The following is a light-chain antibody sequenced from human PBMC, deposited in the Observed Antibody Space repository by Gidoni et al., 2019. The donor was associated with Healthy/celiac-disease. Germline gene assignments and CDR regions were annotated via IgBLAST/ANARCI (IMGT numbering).Light chain of an antibody. CDR3: MQALQTPRT. CDR2: LGS. Sequence: DMVMTKSPLSLPVTPGEPASIPCRSSQSLLHSNGYNYLDWYLQKPGQSPQLLIYLGSNRASGVPDRFSGSGSGTDFTLKISRVEAEDVGVYYCMQALQTPRTFGQGTKVEIK. V-gene: IGKV2-28*01. J-gene: IGKJ1*01. CDR1: QSLLHSNGYNY.